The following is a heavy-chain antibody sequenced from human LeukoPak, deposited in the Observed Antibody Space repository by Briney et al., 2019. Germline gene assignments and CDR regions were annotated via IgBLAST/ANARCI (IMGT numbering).Heavy chain of an antibody. CDR3: AKGRGSSVVGTSSMDV. V-gene: IGHV3-30*02. D-gene: IGHD2-15*01. CDR1: GLSFSSYG. Sequence: GGSLRLSCAASGLSFSSYGMHWVRQAPGKGLEWVASIWYDGSSKYNADSVKGRFTISRDNSKNTLYLQMNSLRGDDTAVYYCAKGRGSSVVGTSSMDVWGRGTTVTVSS. CDR2: IWYDGSSK. J-gene: IGHJ6*03.